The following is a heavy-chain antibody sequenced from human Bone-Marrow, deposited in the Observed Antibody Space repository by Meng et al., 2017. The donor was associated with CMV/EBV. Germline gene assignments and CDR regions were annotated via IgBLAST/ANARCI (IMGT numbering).Heavy chain of an antibody. V-gene: IGHV3-30*04. CDR3: AGGMDYFDY. Sequence: GESLKISCAASGFTFSSYAMHWVRQAPGKGLEWVAVISYDGSNKYYADSVKGRLTISRDNSKNTLYLQMNSLRAEDTAVYYCAGGMDYFDYWGQGTLVTGSS. CDR2: ISYDGSNK. D-gene: IGHD2-8*01. J-gene: IGHJ4*02. CDR1: GFTFSSYA.